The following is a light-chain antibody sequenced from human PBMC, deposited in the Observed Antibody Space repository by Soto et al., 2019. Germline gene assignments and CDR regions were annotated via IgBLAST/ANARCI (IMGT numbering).Light chain of an antibody. CDR1: QDVRSD. J-gene: IGKJ2*01. Sequence: IQMTQSPSSLSASVGHTVTITCRASQDVRSDLGWYQHKPGKAPKRLIYAASRLQGGVPSRFSGSGSGTEFTLTIGSLQPEDSATYYCLQHDGFPYTFGQGTRLEI. V-gene: IGKV1-17*01. CDR2: AAS. CDR3: LQHDGFPYT.